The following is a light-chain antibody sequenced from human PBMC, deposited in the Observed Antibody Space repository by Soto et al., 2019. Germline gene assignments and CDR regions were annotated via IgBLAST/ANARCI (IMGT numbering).Light chain of an antibody. Sequence: DIQMTQSPSTLSASVGDRVTITCRASQSISSWLAWYQQKPGKAPKLLIYKASSLESGVPSRFRGSGSGTEFTLTISSLQPDDFATCYCQQYYSYPLTFGGGTKVEIK. J-gene: IGKJ4*01. CDR2: KAS. CDR3: QQYYSYPLT. V-gene: IGKV1-5*03. CDR1: QSISSW.